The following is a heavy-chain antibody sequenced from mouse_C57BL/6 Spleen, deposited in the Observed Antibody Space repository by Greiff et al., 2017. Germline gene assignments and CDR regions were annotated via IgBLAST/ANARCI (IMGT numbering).Heavy chain of an antibody. CDR1: GYTFTGYW. CDR2: VLPGSGSS. V-gene: IGHV1-9*01. D-gene: IGHD3-1*01. CDR3: ARGALEKYYAMDY. Sequence: QVQLQQSGAELMKPGASVKLSCKATGYTFTGYWIAWVKHRPGHGLEWIGAVLPGSGSSNYNEKFKGKATFTADTSSNTAYMQLSSLTTEDSVIYYCARGALEKYYAMDYWGQGTSVTVSS. J-gene: IGHJ4*01.